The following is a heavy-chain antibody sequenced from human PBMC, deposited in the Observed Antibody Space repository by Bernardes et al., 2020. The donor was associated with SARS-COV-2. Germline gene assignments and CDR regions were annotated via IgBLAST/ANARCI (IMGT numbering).Heavy chain of an antibody. V-gene: IGHV3-21*01. CDR2: ISSSSSSI. Sequence: GGSLRLSCAASGFTFSSYSMNWVRQAPGKGLEWVSSISSSSSSIYYADSVRGRFSISRDNAKSSLFLQMDSLRPDDTAVYYCARDAVGSGYDEYFQHWGQGTLVTVSS. J-gene: IGHJ1*01. CDR1: GFTFSSYS. D-gene: IGHD6-25*01. CDR3: ARDAVGSGYDEYFQH.